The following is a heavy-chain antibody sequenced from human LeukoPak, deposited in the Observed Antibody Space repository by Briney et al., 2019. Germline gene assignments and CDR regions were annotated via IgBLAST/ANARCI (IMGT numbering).Heavy chain of an antibody. CDR3: ARAPGGYSYGYRRYNWFDP. Sequence: SSETLSLTCAVYGGSFSDYYWSWIRQPPGKGLEWIGEINHSGSTNYNPSLKSRVTISVDTSKNQFFLKLSSVTAADTAVYYCARAPGGYSYGYRRYNWFDPWGQGTLVTVSS. CDR1: GGSFSDYY. CDR2: INHSGST. J-gene: IGHJ5*02. V-gene: IGHV4-34*01. D-gene: IGHD5-18*01.